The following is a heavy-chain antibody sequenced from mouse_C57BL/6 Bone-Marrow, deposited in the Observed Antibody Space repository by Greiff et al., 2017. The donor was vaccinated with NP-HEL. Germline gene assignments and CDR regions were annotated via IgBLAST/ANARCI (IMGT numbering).Heavy chain of an antibody. V-gene: IGHV1-82*01. J-gene: IGHJ2*01. CDR3: ARISYYFDY. CDR2: IYPGDGDT. Sequence: VQLQQSGPELVKPGASVKISCKASGYAFSSSWMNWVKQRPGKGLEWIGRIYPGDGDTNYNGKFKGKATLTADKSSSTAYMRLSSLASEDSAVYFCARISYYFDYWGQGTTLTVSS. CDR1: GYAFSSSW.